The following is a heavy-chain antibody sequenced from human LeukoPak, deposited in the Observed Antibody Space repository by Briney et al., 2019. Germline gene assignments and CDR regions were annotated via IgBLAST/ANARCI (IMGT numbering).Heavy chain of an antibody. J-gene: IGHJ4*02. V-gene: IGHV4-38-2*02. CDR3: AREDYASGWPFDY. D-gene: IGHD6-19*01. Sequence: SETLSLTCTVSGYSISSGFYWGWIRQPPGKGLEWIGSIHHGGSTSYNPSHKSRVTMSVDTSKNQFSLRLSSVTAADTAVYYCAREDYASGWPFDYWGQGTLVTVSS. CDR1: GYSISSGFY. CDR2: IHHGGST.